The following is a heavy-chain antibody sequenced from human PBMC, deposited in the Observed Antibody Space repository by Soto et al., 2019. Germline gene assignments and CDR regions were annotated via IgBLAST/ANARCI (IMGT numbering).Heavy chain of an antibody. V-gene: IGHV4-4*02. CDR1: GDSLKTDHW. J-gene: IGHJ5*02. CDR2: IYDGGDT. CDR3: AGAVGRRTVPDR. D-gene: IGHD1-1*01. Sequence: QVHLQESGPGLVKPSGTLSLICVVSGDSLKTDHWWTWVRQPPGKGLEWIGEIYDGGDTHYNPSLESRLTLSVHKSKRQFSLRMTSVTAADTATYYCAGAVGRRTVPDRWGQGTLVTVSS.